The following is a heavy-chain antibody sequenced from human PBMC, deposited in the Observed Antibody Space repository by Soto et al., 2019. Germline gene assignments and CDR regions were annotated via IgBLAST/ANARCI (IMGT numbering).Heavy chain of an antibody. V-gene: IGHV3-23*01. J-gene: IGHJ4*02. D-gene: IGHD6-19*01. CDR3: AQDSSGWYKYFDY. CDR1: GFTFSSYA. Sequence: GGSLRLSWAAAGFTFSSYAMSWVRQAPGKGLEWGSAISASAGSTYYAVSVKGRFTISRANSKTTLYLQMNSLRAEDTAVYYCAQDSSGWYKYFDYGGQGTLVTVPP. CDR2: ISASAGST.